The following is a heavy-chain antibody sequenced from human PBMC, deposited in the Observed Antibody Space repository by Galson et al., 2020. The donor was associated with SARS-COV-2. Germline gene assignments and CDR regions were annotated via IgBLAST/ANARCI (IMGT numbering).Heavy chain of an antibody. CDR2: LYFSGRT. V-gene: IGHV4-30-4*01. J-gene: IGHJ4*02. CDR3: ASARAETAMVPGVLEY. CDR1: GGSVNSGDYY. Sequence: ETSETLSLTCIVSGGSVNSGDYYWSWIRQPPGKGLEWIGYLYFSGRTYYNPSLKRRLSMSLDTSKNQFSLKLSSVTAADTALYFCASARAETAMVPGVLEYWGQGTQVTVSS. D-gene: IGHD5-18*01.